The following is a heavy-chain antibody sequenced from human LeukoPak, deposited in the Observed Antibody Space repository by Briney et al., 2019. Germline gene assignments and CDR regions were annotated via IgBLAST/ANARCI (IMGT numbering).Heavy chain of an antibody. CDR3: ARTYGDWEGWFDP. CDR1: GFTFSSYS. CDR2: ISSSSSYI. J-gene: IGHJ5*02. V-gene: IGHV3-21*01. D-gene: IGHD4-17*01. Sequence: GGSLRLSCAASGFTFSSYSMNWVRQAPGKGLEWVSSISSSSSYIYYAASVKGRFTISRDNAKNSLYLQMNSLRAEDTAVYYCARTYGDWEGWFDPWGQGTLVTVSS.